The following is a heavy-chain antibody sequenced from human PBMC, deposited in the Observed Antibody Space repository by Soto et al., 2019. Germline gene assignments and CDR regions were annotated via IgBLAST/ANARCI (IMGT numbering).Heavy chain of an antibody. CDR1: GGSLSGAN. CDR2: INHGGST. CDR3: ARGDQGYIVVMEYVRYGMDV. Sequence: QVQLHQWGAGLLKPSETLSLTCSVKGGSLSGANWNWIRQSPGKGLEWIGEINHGGSTKYNPSLKNRVTISLETSKNQFSLTLTSVTAADTAVYYCARGDQGYIVVMEYVRYGMDVWGQGTTVTVS. D-gene: IGHD2-8*01. V-gene: IGHV4-34*01. J-gene: IGHJ6*02.